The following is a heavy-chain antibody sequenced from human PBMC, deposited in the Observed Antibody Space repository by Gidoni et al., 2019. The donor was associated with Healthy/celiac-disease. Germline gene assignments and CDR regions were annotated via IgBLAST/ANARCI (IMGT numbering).Heavy chain of an antibody. D-gene: IGHD3-9*01. CDR2: IIPIFGTA. CDR1: GGTFSSDA. Sequence: QVQLVQSGAEVKKPGSSVKVSCKASGGTFSSDAISWVRQAPGQGREWMGGIIPIFGTANYAQKFQGRVTITADKSTSTAYMELSSLRSEDTAVYYCARDFDHPPYYYGMDVWGQGTTVTVSS. J-gene: IGHJ6*02. V-gene: IGHV1-69*06. CDR3: ARDFDHPPYYYGMDV.